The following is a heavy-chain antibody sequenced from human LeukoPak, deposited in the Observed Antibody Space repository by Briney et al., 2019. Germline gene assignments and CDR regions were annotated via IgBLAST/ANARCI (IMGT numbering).Heavy chain of an antibody. CDR1: GGSISGSSYF. V-gene: IGHV4-39*01. D-gene: IGHD1-26*01. Sequence: SSETLSLTCTVSGGSISGSSYFWGWVRQPPGKGLEWIANIFYVGNAYYNPSLRSRVSIYVDASKNQFSLHLSSVTAADTAVYYCARHLVEAGRLRYFDNWGPGTLVTVSS. CDR3: ARHLVEAGRLRYFDN. J-gene: IGHJ4*02. CDR2: IFYVGNA.